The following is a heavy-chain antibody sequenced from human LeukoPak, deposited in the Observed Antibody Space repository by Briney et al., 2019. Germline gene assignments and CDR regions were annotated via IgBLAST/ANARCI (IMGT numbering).Heavy chain of an antibody. CDR1: GFIFGDYG. D-gene: IGHD3-22*01. V-gene: IGHV3-23*01. CDR3: ARASGYYDPIDY. CDR2: IGGRGGRT. J-gene: IGHJ4*02. Sequence: GGSLRLSCAASGFIFGDYGMNWVRQAPGKGLEWVSGIGGRGGRTYYADSVKGRFTISRDNSKNTLYLQMNSLRAEDTAVYYCARASGYYDPIDYWGQGTLVTVSS.